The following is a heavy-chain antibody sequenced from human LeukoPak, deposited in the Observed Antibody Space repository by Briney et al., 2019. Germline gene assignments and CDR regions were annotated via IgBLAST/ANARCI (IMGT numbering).Heavy chain of an antibody. D-gene: IGHD3-16*02. J-gene: IGHJ5*02. CDR1: GGSFSGYY. CDR2: INHSGST. CDR3: ARTDYVWGSYRYTPRWFDP. V-gene: IGHV4-34*01. Sequence: SETLSLTCAVYGGSFSGYYWSWIRQPPGKGLEWIGEINHSGSTNYNPSLKSRVTISVDTSKNQFSLKLSSVTAADTTVYYCARTDYVWGSYRYTPRWFDPWGQETLVTVSS.